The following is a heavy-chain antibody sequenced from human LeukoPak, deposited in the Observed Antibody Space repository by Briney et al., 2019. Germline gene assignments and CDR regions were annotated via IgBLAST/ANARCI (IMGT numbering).Heavy chain of an antibody. V-gene: IGHV3-64*01. CDR2: ITNNGGST. Sequence: GGSLRLSCAASGFTFSSYAMHWVRQAPGKGLEYVSAITNNGGSTYYAHSVKGRFTISRDNSKNTLYLQMNSLRAEDTAVYYCAKVGYYGSGSYWYWGQGTLVTVSS. CDR1: GFTFSSYA. CDR3: AKVGYYGSGSYWY. J-gene: IGHJ4*02. D-gene: IGHD3-10*01.